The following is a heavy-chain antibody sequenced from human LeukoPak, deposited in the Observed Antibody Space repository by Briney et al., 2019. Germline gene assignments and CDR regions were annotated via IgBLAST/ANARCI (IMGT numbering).Heavy chain of an antibody. J-gene: IGHJ4*02. D-gene: IGHD3-22*01. CDR3: TKRPVVVITTPYFDY. Sequence: PGGSLRLSCAASGFTFSSYAMSWVRQAPGKGLAWVSTISGSGTTTYYADSVKGRFTISRDNSKNTLYLQMNSLRAEDTAVYYCTKRPVVVITTPYFDYWGQGALVTVSS. V-gene: IGHV3-23*01. CDR2: ISGSGTTT. CDR1: GFTFSSYA.